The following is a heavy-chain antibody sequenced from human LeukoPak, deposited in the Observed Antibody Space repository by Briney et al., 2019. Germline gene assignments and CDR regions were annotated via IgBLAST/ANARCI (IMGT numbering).Heavy chain of an antibody. CDR2: ISSSNTI. CDR3: ARDQGYSFDI. CDR1: GFTFSRYN. J-gene: IGHJ3*02. V-gene: IGHV3-48*02. D-gene: IGHD6-13*01. Sequence: GGSLRLSCAASGFTFSRYNMKWVRQAPGKGLEWVSYISSSNTINYADSVKGRFTISRDNAKNSLYLQMNSLRDEDTAVYYCARDQGYSFDIWGQGTMVTVSS.